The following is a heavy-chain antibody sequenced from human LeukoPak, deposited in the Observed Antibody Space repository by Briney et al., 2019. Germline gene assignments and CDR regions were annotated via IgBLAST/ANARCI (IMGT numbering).Heavy chain of an antibody. J-gene: IGHJ4*02. D-gene: IGHD3-22*01. CDR3: ARQGYDSSGYYHYFDY. CDR2: INPGDSDT. V-gene: IGHV5-51*01. Sequence: GESLKISCKGSEYSFTSYWIGWVRQMPGKGLGWMGIINPGDSDTRYSPSFQGQVTISADKSISTAYLQWTSLQASDTAMYYCARQGYDSSGYYHYFDYWGQGTLVTVSS. CDR1: EYSFTSYW.